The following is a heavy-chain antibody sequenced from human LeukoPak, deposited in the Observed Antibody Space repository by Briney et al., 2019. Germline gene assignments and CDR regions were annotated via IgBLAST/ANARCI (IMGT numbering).Heavy chain of an antibody. CDR1: GFTFSTHG. D-gene: IGHD4-17*01. CDR3: ASGDYEPSTLDY. V-gene: IGHV3-30*03. CDR2: ISFDGSHK. J-gene: IGHJ4*02. Sequence: PGRSLRLSCAASGFTFSTHGMHWVRQAPGKGLEWVAIISFDGSHKYYVDSVKGRFTISRDNSKNTLYLQMNSLRAEDTAVYYCASGDYEPSTLDYWGQGTLVTVSS.